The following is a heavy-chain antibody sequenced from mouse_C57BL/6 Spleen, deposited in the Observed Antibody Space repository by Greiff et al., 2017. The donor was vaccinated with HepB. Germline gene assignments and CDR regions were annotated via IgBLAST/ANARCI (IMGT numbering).Heavy chain of an antibody. D-gene: IGHD4-1*01. V-gene: IGHV6-3*01. J-gene: IGHJ3*01. CDR2: IRLKSDNYAT. CDR3: TELGNPSFAY. CDR1: GFTFSNYW. Sequence: EVQRVESGGGLVQPGGSMKLSCVASGFTFSNYWMNWVRQSPEKGLEWVAQIRLKSDNYATHYAESVKGRFTISRDDSKSSVYLQMNNLRAEDTGIYYCTELGNPSFAYWGQGTLVTVSA.